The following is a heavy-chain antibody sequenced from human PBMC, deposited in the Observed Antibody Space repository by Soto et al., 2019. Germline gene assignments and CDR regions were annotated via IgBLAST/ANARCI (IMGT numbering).Heavy chain of an antibody. J-gene: IGHJ3*02. V-gene: IGHV1-24*01. CDR3: ATGPGRFLWFEQLFNAFVR. CDR1: GYTLTELS. Sequence: VASVKVSCKVSGYTLTELSMHWVRQAPGKGREWIGGFDPEDGGTIYAQKFRGRVTMTEDTSTDTAYMERSSLRSEGTAVYYCATGPGRFLWFEQLFNAFVRWGQGTMVT. CDR2: FDPEDGGT. D-gene: IGHD3-10*01.